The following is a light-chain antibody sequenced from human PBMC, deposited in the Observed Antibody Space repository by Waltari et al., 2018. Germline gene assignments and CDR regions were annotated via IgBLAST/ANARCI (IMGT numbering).Light chain of an antibody. CDR2: LGS. V-gene: IGKV2-28*01. CDR1: ESLLHSDAHIY. CDR3: MQALQVPHT. Sequence: DIVMTQSPLSLPVTPGEPASISCRSSESLLHSDAHIYLDWYVQKPGQSPQLLIYLGSNRASGVPDRFRGSASGTDFTLKISKVEAEDVGVYYCMQALQVPHTFGPGTKVDIK. J-gene: IGKJ3*01.